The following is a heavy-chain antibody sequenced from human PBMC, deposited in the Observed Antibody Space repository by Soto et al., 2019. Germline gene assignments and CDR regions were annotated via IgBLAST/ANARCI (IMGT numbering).Heavy chain of an antibody. D-gene: IGHD6-19*01. CDR2: IYSGGST. CDR1: GFTVSSSY. CDR3: AREGRGWHYFDY. Sequence: GGSLRLSCVASGFTVSSSYMSWVRQAPGKGLEWVSVIYSGGSTYCADSVKGRFTISRDNSKNTLYLQMNSLRAEDTAVYYCAREGRGWHYFDYWGQGTLVTVSS. V-gene: IGHV3-53*01. J-gene: IGHJ4*02.